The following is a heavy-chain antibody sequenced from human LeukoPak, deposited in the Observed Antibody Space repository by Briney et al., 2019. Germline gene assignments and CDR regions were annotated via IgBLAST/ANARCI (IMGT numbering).Heavy chain of an antibody. CDR1: GGTFSSYA. D-gene: IGHD3/OR15-3a*01. CDR2: IIPIFGTA. V-gene: IGHV1-69*13. CDR3: ARDGMSMDFYYYYGMDV. J-gene: IGHJ6*02. Sequence: SVKVSCKASGGTFSSYAISWVRQAPGQGLEWMGGIIPIFGTANYAQKFQGRVTITADESTSAAYMELSSLRSEDTAVYYCARDGMSMDFYYYYGMDVWGQGTTVTVSS.